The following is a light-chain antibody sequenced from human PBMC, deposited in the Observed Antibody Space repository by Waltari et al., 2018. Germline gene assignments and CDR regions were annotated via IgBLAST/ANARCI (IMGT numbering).Light chain of an antibody. CDR2: EDT. Sequence: SYELTQPPSVSGFLGQTASITCSGDKLVDHYSCWYQQKPGQSPHVDIYEDTKRHSGIPERFSGPSSGNTATLTIRGTQAMEEAGYCCQAWDRSTAVFGGGTKLTVL. CDR1: KLVDHY. CDR3: QAWDRSTAV. V-gene: IGLV3-1*01. J-gene: IGLJ2*01.